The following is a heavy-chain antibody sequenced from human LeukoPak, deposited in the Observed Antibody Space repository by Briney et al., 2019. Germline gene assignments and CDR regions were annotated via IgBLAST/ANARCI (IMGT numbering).Heavy chain of an antibody. CDR2: MYSGGST. J-gene: IGHJ4*02. V-gene: IGHV3-53*01. CDR3: ASLHFGVGLDY. CDR1: GFTVSSNY. D-gene: IGHD3-3*01. Sequence: GGSLRLSCAASGFTVSSNYMSWVRQAPGKGLEWVSVMYSGGSTYYADSVKGRFTISRDNSKNMLYLQMNSLRAEDTAVYYCASLHFGVGLDYWGQGTLVTVSS.